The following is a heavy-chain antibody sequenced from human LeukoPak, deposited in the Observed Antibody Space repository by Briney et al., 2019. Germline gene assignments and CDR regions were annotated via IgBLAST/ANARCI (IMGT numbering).Heavy chain of an antibody. CDR1: GGSFSGYY. D-gene: IGHD3-22*01. J-gene: IGHJ4*02. V-gene: IGHV4-34*01. CDR2: INHSGST. Sequence: SETLSLTCAVSGGSFSGYYWSWIRQPPGKGLEWIGEINHSGSTNYNPSLKNRVTISVDTSKNQFSLKLSSVTAADTAVYYCARGLTYYYDSKAHTMAYWGQGTLVTVSS. CDR3: ARGLTYYYDSKAHTMAY.